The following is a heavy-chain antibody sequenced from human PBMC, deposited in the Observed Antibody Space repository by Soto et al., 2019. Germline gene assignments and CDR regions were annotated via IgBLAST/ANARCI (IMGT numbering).Heavy chain of an antibody. CDR3: AKTYRKYCTGGSCYFFDY. CDR2: ISYDGNNI. J-gene: IGHJ4*02. V-gene: IGHV3-30*18. D-gene: IGHD2-15*01. CDR1: GFSFSSYA. Sequence: QVQLVESGGGVVQPGRSLRLSCAASGFSFSSYAMHWVRQAPGKGLEWVAIISYDGNNIYSADSVKGRFTISRDNYKNTLYLEMSSLRAEDTAVYYCAKTYRKYCTGGSCYFFDYWGQGTLVTVSS.